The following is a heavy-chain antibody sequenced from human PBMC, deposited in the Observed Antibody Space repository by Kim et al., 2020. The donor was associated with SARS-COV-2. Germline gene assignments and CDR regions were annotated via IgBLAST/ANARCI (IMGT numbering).Heavy chain of an antibody. D-gene: IGHD1-26*01. J-gene: IGHJ6*01. V-gene: IGHV4-34*01. CDR1: GGSFSGYY. CDR2: INHSGST. Sequence: SETLSLTCAVYGGSFSGYYWSWIRQPPGKGLEWIGEINHSGSTNYNPSLKSRVTISVDTSKNQFSLKLSSVTAADTAVYYCARGRIVGATPGYYGMDVWG. CDR3: ARGRIVGATPGYYGMDV.